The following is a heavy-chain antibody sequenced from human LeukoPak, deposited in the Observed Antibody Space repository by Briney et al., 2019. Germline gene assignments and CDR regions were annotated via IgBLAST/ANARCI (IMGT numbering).Heavy chain of an antibody. CDR1: GITVSSRI. CDR2: IYSGGST. Sequence: GGSLRLSCAASGITVSSRIMSWVRQTPGKGLEWVSVIYSGGSTWYADSVKGRSTISRDNSKNTLYLQMNSLRVEDTAVYYCARDYSEYHGSGTFSDYWGQGTLVTVSS. CDR3: ARDYSEYHGSGTFSDY. V-gene: IGHV3-53*01. J-gene: IGHJ4*02. D-gene: IGHD3-10*01.